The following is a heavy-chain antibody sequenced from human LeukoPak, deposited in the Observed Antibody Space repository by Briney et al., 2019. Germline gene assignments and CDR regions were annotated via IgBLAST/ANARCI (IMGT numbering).Heavy chain of an antibody. CDR1: GGSISSSSYY. V-gene: IGHV4-39*01. CDR3: AITYSSGFDY. Sequence: SETLSLTCTVSGGSISSSSYYWGWIRQPPGKGLERIGSIYYSGSTYYNPSLKSRVTISVDTSKNQFSLKLSSVTAADTAVYYCAITYSSGFDYWGQGTLVTVSS. J-gene: IGHJ4*02. CDR2: IYYSGST. D-gene: IGHD6-19*01.